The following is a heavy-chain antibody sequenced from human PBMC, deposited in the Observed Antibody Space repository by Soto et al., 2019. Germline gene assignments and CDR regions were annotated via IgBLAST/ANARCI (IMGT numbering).Heavy chain of an antibody. Sequence: QVQLVQSGAEVKKPGSSVKVSCKASGGTFSSYAISWVRQAPGQGLEWMGGIIPIFGTANYAQKFQGRVTINADGSKSRAYRGVRRLKSEDTAVYYGARAPVGRGYSYGHWVHWGQGTLVTVSS. J-gene: IGHJ4*02. CDR1: GGTFSSYA. V-gene: IGHV1-69*12. CDR2: IIPIFGTA. CDR3: ARAPVGRGYSYGHWVH. D-gene: IGHD5-18*01.